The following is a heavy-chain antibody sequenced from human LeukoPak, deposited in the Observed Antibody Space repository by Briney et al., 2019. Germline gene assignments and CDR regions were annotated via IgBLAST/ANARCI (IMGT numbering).Heavy chain of an antibody. V-gene: IGHV1-18*01. CDR1: GYTFTIYG. CDR2: IIAYNCST. J-gene: IGHJ6*03. D-gene: IGHD2-2*02. CDR3: ASGYPHQLLYYYYYFMDV. Sequence: GASVKVSCKASGYTFTIYGIGWVRQAPGQGLEWMGGIIAYNCSTNYAQKLQGRVTMTTDTSTSTAYMELRSLRSDDTAVYYCASGYPHQLLYYYYYFMDVWGKGTTVTVSS.